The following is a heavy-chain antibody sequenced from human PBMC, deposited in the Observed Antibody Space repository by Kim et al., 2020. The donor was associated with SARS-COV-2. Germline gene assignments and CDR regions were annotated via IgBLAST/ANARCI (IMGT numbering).Heavy chain of an antibody. CDR3: AIGSYGDYVYTDAFDI. D-gene: IGHD4-17*01. CDR1: GGSFSGYY. CDR2: INHSGST. Sequence: SETLSLTCAVYGGSFSGYYWSWIRQPPGKGLEWIGEINHSGSTNYNPSLKSRVTISVDTSKNQFSLKLSSVTAADTAVYYCAIGSYGDYVYTDAFDIWGQGTMVTVSS. J-gene: IGHJ3*02. V-gene: IGHV4-34*01.